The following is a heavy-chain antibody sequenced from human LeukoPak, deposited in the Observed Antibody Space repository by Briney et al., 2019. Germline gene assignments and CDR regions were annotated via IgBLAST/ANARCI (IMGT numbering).Heavy chain of an antibody. CDR1: GGSISVYY. D-gene: IGHD1-26*01. Sequence: NPSETLSLTCTVSGGSISVYYWSWIRQPPGKGLEWIGYIYYSGSTNYNPSLKSRVTISVDTSKNQFSLNLSSVTAADTAVYYCGSSIVGAGGAFDIWGQGTMVTVSS. CDR3: GSSIVGAGGAFDI. V-gene: IGHV4-59*08. CDR2: IYYSGST. J-gene: IGHJ3*02.